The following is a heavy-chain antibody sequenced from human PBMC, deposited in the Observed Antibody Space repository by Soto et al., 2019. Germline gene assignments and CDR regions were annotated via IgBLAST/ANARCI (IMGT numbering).Heavy chain of an antibody. CDR1: GFTFRWFG. J-gene: IGHJ4*02. D-gene: IGHD3-10*01. CDR3: AKGEVRGIIPSYFDY. V-gene: IGHV3-30*18. CDR2: ISNDGSNE. Sequence: GGSLRLSCAGSGFTFRWFGMNWVRQAPGKGLEWVARISNDGSNEYYVDSVKGRFTISRDNSKNTLYPQMDSLRAEDTAVYYCAKGEVRGIIPSYFDYWGLGTLVTVSS.